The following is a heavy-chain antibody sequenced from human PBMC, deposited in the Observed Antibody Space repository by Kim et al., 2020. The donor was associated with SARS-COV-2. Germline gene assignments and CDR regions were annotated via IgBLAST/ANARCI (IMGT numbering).Heavy chain of an antibody. Sequence: ASVKVSCKASGYTFTSYAMHWVRQAPGQRLEWMGWINAGNGNTKYSQKFQGRVTITRDTSASTAYMELSSLRSEDTAVYYCARFQYFDWLFPDYYFDYWGQGTLVTVSS. V-gene: IGHV1-3*01. D-gene: IGHD3-9*01. CDR1: GYTFTSYA. CDR2: INAGNGNT. CDR3: ARFQYFDWLFPDYYFDY. J-gene: IGHJ4*02.